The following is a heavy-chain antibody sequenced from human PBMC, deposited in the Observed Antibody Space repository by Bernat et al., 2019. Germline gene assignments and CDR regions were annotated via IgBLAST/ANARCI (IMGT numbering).Heavy chain of an antibody. CDR2: ISSSSSYI. CDR3: ARGKTIFAYDY. J-gene: IGHJ4*02. Sequence: EVQLVESGGGLVKPGGSLRLSCAASGFTFSSYSMNWVRQAPGKGVEWVSSISSSSSYIYYADSVKGRFTISRDNAKNSLYLQMNSLRAEDTAVYYCARGKTIFAYDYWGQGTLVTVSS. D-gene: IGHD3-3*01. CDR1: GFTFSSYS. V-gene: IGHV3-21*01.